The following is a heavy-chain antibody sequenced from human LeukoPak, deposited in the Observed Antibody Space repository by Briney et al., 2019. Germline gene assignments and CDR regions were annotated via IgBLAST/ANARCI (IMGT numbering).Heavy chain of an antibody. CDR2: INHSGST. V-gene: IGHV4-34*01. Sequence: SETLSLTCAVYGGSFSGYYWSWIRQPPGKGLEWIGEINHSGSTNYNPSLKSRVTISVDTSKNQFSLKLSSVTAADTAVYYCARVQEPVLRFLEWLLSPTPTSLGDYWGQGTLVTVSS. J-gene: IGHJ4*02. CDR1: GGSFSGYY. D-gene: IGHD3-3*01. CDR3: ARVQEPVLRFLEWLLSPTPTSLGDY.